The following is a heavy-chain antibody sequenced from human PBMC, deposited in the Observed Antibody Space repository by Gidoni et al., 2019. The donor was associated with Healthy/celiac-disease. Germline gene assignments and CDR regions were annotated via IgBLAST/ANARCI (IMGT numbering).Heavy chain of an antibody. V-gene: IGHV3-30*18. D-gene: IGHD5-12*01. CDR2: ISYDGSNK. Sequence: QVQLVESGGGVVQPGRSLRLSCAASGSTVSSYGMHWVRQAPGKGLEWVAVISYDGSNKYYADSVKGRFTISRDNSKNTLYLQMNSLRAEDTAVYYCAKGVATISYYYYGMDVWGQGTTVTVSS. CDR3: AKGVATISYYYYGMDV. CDR1: GSTVSSYG. J-gene: IGHJ6*02.